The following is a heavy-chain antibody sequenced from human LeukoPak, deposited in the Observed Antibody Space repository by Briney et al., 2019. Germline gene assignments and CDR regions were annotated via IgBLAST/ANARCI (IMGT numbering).Heavy chain of an antibody. D-gene: IGHD3-10*01. CDR1: GGSFSGYY. CDR2: INHSGST. V-gene: IGHV4-34*01. CDR3: ARLMVRGVRSYYYYYMDV. Sequence: SETLSLTCAVYGGSFSGYYWSWLRQPPGKGLEWIGEINHSGSTNYNPSLTSRVTISVDTSKNQFSLKLSSVTAADTAVYYCARLMVRGVRSYYYYYMDVWGKGTTVTISS. J-gene: IGHJ6*03.